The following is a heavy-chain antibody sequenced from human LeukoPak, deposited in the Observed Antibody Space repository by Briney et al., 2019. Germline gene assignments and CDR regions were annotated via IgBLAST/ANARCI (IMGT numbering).Heavy chain of an antibody. CDR3: ARGWLQFSFDY. CDR1: GGSFSGYH. V-gene: IGHV4-34*01. J-gene: IGHJ4*02. D-gene: IGHD5-24*01. CDR2: INHSGST. Sequence: SETLSLTCAAYGGSFSGYHWSWIRQPPGKGLEWIGEINHSGSTKYIPSLKSRVTISVDTSRNQFSLKVSSVTAADTAVYYCARGWLQFSFDYWGQGTLVTVSS.